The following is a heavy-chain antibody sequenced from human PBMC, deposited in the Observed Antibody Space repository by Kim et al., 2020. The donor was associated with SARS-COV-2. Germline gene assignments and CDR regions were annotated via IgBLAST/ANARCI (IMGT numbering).Heavy chain of an antibody. D-gene: IGHD3-10*01. J-gene: IGHJ6*02. CDR3: ARGPPKVLGYGSGSYYSSGYYGMDV. V-gene: IGHV4-59*01. CDR1: GGSISSYY. Sequence: SETLSLTCTVSGGSISSYYWSWIRQPPGKGLEWIGYIYYSGSTNYNPSLKSRVTISVDTSKNQFSLKLSSVTAADTAVYYCARGPPKVLGYGSGSYYSSGYYGMDVWGQGTTVTVSS. CDR2: IYYSGST.